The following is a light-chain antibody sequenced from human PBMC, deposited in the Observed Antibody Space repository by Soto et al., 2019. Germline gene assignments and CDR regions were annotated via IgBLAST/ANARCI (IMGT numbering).Light chain of an antibody. J-gene: IGLJ1*01. CDR2: SNN. CDR1: SSKIGSNT. V-gene: IGLV1-44*01. Sequence: QSVLTQPPSASGTPGQRVTISCSGSSSKIGSNTVNWYQQLPGTAPKLLIYSNNQRPSGVPDRFSGSKSGTSASLAISGLQSEDEADYYCAAWDDSLNGVFVFGTGTKVTVL. CDR3: AAWDDSLNGVFV.